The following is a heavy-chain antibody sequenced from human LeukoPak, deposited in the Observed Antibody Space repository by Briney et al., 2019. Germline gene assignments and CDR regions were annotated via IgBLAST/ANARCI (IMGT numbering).Heavy chain of an antibody. CDR1: GGSFSGYY. V-gene: IGHV4-59*08. D-gene: IGHD3-3*01. J-gene: IGHJ4*02. CDR3: ARHYDFWSPPHY. CDR2: IYYSGST. Sequence: PSETLSLTCAVYGGSFSGYYWSWIRQPPGKGLEWIGYIYYSGSTNYNPSLKSRVTISVDTSKNQFSLKLSSVTAADTAVYYCARHYDFWSPPHYWGQGTLVTVSS.